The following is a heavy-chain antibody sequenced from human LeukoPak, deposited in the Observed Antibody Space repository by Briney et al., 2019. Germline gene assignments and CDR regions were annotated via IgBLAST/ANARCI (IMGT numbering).Heavy chain of an antibody. Sequence: SVKVSCKASGGTFSSYAISWVRQAPGQGLEWMGRIIPILGIANYAQKFQGRVTITADKSTSTAYMELSSLRSEDTAVYYCARGTHASHFDYWGQGTLVTVSS. CDR2: IIPILGIA. CDR1: GGTFSSYA. D-gene: IGHD1-14*01. CDR3: ARGTHASHFDY. V-gene: IGHV1-69*04. J-gene: IGHJ4*02.